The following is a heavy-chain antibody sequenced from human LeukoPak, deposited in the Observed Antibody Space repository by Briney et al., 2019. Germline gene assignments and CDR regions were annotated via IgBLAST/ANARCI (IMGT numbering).Heavy chain of an antibody. J-gene: IGHJ6*02. CDR1: GYSFTDYY. CDR2: INPNSGGT. CDR3: ARDTRYSQYYYYGMGV. D-gene: IGHD3-9*01. V-gene: IGHV1-2*02. Sequence: ASVKVSCRASGYSFTDYYMHWVRQAPGQGLEWMGWINPNSGGTNYAQNFQGRVTMTRDTSITTAYMELSRLKSDDTAVYYCARDTRYSQYYYYGMGVWGQGTTVTVSS.